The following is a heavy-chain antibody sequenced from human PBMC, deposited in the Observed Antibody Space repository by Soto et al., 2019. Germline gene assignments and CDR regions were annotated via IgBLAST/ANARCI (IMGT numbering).Heavy chain of an antibody. CDR1: GFTFRNYA. Sequence: PGGSLRLSCAASGFTFRNYAMSWARQAPGKGLEWVSAISGSGGTTHYADSVKGRFTSSRDNSKNTLYLQMNSLRVEDTAVYYCAKDRSSTSCYAFDYWGQGSLVTVSS. J-gene: IGHJ4*02. CDR3: AKDRSSTSCYAFDY. V-gene: IGHV3-23*01. CDR2: ISGSGGTT. D-gene: IGHD2-2*01.